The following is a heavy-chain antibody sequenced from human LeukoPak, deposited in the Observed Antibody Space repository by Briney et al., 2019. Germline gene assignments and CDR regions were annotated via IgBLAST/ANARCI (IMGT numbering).Heavy chain of an antibody. J-gene: IGHJ6*03. Sequence: PSETLSLTCSVSGGAISNYYWSWLRQPVGKGLEWIGRIYTSGNTNYNPSLKSRATMSVDTSRNQFSLKLSSVTAADTAVYYCARGGGIPDPDYYYYYYMDVWGKGTKVTVSS. V-gene: IGHV4-4*07. CDR3: ARGGGIPDPDYYYYYYMDV. CDR1: GGAISNYY. CDR2: IYTSGNT. D-gene: IGHD2-2*02.